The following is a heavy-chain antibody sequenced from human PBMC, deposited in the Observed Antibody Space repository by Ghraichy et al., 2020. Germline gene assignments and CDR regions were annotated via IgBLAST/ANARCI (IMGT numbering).Heavy chain of an antibody. Sequence: SETLSLTCAVYGGSFSGYYWNWIRQPPGKGLEWIGEINHSGSTNYNPSLKSRVTISVDTSKNQFSLNLSPVTAADTTVYYCARGGYCSGGRCYGGGFDYWGQGTLVTVSS. CDR2: INHSGST. CDR3: ARGGYCSGGRCYGGGFDY. CDR1: GGSFSGYY. J-gene: IGHJ4*02. D-gene: IGHD2-15*01. V-gene: IGHV4-34*01.